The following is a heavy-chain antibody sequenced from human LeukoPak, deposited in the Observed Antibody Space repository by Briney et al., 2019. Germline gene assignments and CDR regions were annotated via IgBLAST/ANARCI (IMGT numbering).Heavy chain of an antibody. J-gene: IGHJ4*02. CDR3: VREARGYHYTYFDY. Sequence: GGSLRLSCTASGFTLGGHDMHWVRQTTGDGLEWVAAVSAGHHAFYAGSVKGRFTVSREDAKNSLYLQMNSLRAGNTAVYYCVREARGYHYTYFDYWGQGSLVTVSS. D-gene: IGHD5-18*01. CDR2: VSAGHHA. V-gene: IGHV3-13*01. CDR1: GFTLGGHD.